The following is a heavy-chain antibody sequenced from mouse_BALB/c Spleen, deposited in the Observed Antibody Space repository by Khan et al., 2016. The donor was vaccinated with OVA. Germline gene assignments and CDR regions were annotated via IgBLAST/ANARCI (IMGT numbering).Heavy chain of an antibody. V-gene: IGHV2-2*02. CDR2: IWSAGST. Sequence: QVQLQQSGPGLVQPSQSLSITCTVSGFSLNNYSVHWVRQSPGKGLEWLGVIWSAGSTDYNAAFISRMTISKDNSRNQIFFRMNSLQPNDTAIYYCARRGYDYGRGALFAYWDQGTLVTVSA. D-gene: IGHD2-4*01. J-gene: IGHJ3*01. CDR1: GFSLNNYS. CDR3: ARRGYDYGRGALFAY.